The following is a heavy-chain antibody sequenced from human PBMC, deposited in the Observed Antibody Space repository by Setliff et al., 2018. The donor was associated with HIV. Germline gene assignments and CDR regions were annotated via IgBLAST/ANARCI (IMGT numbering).Heavy chain of an antibody. V-gene: IGHV4-38-2*01. CDR3: ARHRDPPGTSWIYYYYYMDL. Sequence: SETLSLTCSVSGYSISTGYYWAWIRQSPGRGLEWIGSLYHRGRPSYNPSLSSRLTISVDTSKNHVSLRLRSVTAADTGVYYCARHRDPPGTSWIYYYYYMDLWGEGTTVTVSS. CDR1: GYSISTGYY. D-gene: IGHD2-2*01. CDR2: LYHRGRP. J-gene: IGHJ6*03.